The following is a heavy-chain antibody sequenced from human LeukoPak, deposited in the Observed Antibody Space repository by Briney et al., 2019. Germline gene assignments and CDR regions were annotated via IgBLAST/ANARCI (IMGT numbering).Heavy chain of an antibody. J-gene: IGHJ4*02. CDR2: ISAGGSST. D-gene: IGHD1-1*01. V-gene: IGHV3-23*01. CDR3: AKDPRGSLERRGHFDF. CDR1: GFAFDIYA. Sequence: GGSLRLSCAASGFAFDIYAMTWVRQAPGKGLEWVSGISAGGSSTYYADSVKGRFTISRDNSKNTVYLQMNSLRGEDTAVYYCAKDPRGSLERRGHFDFWGQGTLVTVPS.